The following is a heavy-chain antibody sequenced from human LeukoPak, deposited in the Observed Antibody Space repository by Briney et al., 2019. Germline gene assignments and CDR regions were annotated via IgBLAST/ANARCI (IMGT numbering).Heavy chain of an antibody. CDR3: ASQSHHCSSTSCYMDV. V-gene: IGHV1-69*01. CDR2: TIPIFGTA. CDR1: GGTFSSYA. J-gene: IGHJ6*03. D-gene: IGHD2-2*01. Sequence: SVKVSCKASGGTFSSYAISWVRQAPGQGLEWMGGTIPIFGTANYAQKFQGRVTITADESTSTAYMELSSLRSEDTAVYYCASQSHHCSSTSCYMDVWGKGTTVTVSS.